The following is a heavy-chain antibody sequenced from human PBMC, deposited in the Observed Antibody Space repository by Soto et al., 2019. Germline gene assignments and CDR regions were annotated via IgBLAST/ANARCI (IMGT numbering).Heavy chain of an antibody. CDR2: INPSGDNT. CDR3: AKAVTHSYFDY. CDR1: GVTFSSYA. Sequence: GGSRRLSCAASGVTFSSYAMSWGRQAPGKGLEWVSAINPSGDNTYFAASVKGRFTISRDNSKNTLYLQMNSLRAEDTAIYYCAKAVTHSYFDYWCQGTLVTVSS. D-gene: IGHD2-21*02. V-gene: IGHV3-23*01. J-gene: IGHJ4*02.